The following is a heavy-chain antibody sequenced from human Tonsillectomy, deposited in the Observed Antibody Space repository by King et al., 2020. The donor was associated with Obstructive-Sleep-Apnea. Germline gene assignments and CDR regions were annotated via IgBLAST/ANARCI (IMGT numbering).Heavy chain of an antibody. CDR2: MNPNSGNT. CDR1: GYTFTSYD. Sequence: VQLVESGAEVKKPVASVKVSCKASGYTFTSYDINCVRQATGQGLEWMGWMNPNSGNTGFAQNFQGRFTMPRNTSISTAYMERSSLRSEDTAVYYCAGGMVRGAAFDPWGQGTLVTVSS. CDR3: AGGMVRGAAFDP. J-gene: IGHJ5*02. D-gene: IGHD3-10*01. V-gene: IGHV1-8*01.